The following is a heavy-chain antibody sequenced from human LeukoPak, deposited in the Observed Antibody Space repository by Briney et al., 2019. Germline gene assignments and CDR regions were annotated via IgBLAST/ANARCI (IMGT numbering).Heavy chain of an antibody. CDR3: AKYVSARGPPYALAV. J-gene: IGHJ6*02. Sequence: GGSLRLSCAASGFTVSSNYMSWVRQAPGKGLEWVSGISASGGNTWYADSVKGRFTISRDNSKNTLYLQINSLRAEDTAVYYCAKYVSARGPPYALAVWGQGTTVTVSS. V-gene: IGHV3-23*01. CDR1: GFTVSSNY. CDR2: ISASGGNT. D-gene: IGHD2/OR15-2a*01.